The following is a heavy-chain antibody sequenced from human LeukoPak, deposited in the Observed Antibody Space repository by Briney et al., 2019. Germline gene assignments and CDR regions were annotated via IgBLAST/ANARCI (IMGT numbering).Heavy chain of an antibody. D-gene: IGHD3-16*02. CDR2: IHPSGSI. CDR3: ARGADPYKIAY. CDR1: GGSFSGYY. V-gene: IGHV4-34*01. J-gene: IGHJ4*02. Sequence: SETLPLTCAVYGGSFSGYYWSWIRQSPGKGLEWIGEIHPSGSIHYNLSLESRINISPDTSKNQFSLKLSSVTTADTALYYCARGADPYKIAYWGPGTLVTVSS.